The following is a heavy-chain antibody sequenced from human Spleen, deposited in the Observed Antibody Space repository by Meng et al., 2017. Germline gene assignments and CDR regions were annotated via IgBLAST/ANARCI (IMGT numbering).Heavy chain of an antibody. D-gene: IGHD4-23*01. CDR1: GGSFSGYY. V-gene: IGHV4-34*01. CDR3: ARGTPVVTPRWLDY. J-gene: IGHJ4*02. CDR2: VNHSGNT. Sequence: QVQLQQWGAGLLKPSETLSLTCGVYGGSFSGYYWSWIRQPPGKGLEWIGEVNHSGNTNYNPSLKSRVTIPVDTSKNQFSLNLSSVTAADTAVYYCARGTPVVTPRWLDYWGQGTLVTVSS.